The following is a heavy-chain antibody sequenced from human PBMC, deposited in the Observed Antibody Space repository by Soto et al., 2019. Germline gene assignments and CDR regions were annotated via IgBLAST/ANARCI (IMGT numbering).Heavy chain of an antibody. CDR3: THKGGRGAGMDV. CDR1: GFSLSNSGVG. V-gene: IGHV2-5*02. J-gene: IGHJ6*02. Sequence: QITVKESGPTLVKPTQTLTLTCTLSGFSLSNSGVGVAWIRQPPGKALEWLALIYWDDDERYRPSLRSRITITKDISKNQVVLTLTNVDPVDTATYFCTHKGGRGAGMDVWGQGTTVTVSS. D-gene: IGHD2-15*01. CDR2: IYWDDDE.